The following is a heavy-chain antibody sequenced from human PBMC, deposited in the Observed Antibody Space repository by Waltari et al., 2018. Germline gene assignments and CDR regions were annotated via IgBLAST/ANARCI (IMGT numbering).Heavy chain of an antibody. CDR3: ARGSYYFDY. CDR1: GFTFSNYN. Sequence: EVQLVESGGGLVQPGGSLRLSCAASGFTFSNYNMNWVRQAPGKGLEWVSYISSSSSTIYYADSVKGRFTISRDNAKNSLYLLVNSLRAEDTAMYYCARGSYYFDYWGQGTLVTVSS. CDR2: ISSSSSTI. V-gene: IGHV3-48*01. J-gene: IGHJ4*02.